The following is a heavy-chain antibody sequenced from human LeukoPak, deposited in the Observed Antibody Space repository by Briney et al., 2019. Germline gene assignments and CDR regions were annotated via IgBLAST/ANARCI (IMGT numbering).Heavy chain of an antibody. CDR3: ARAEYYDSSGYYEASYFDY. J-gene: IGHJ4*02. CDR2: ISSSSSYI. Sequence: GGSLRLPCAASGFTFSSYSMNWVRQAPGKGLEWVSSISSSSSYIYYADSVKGRFTISRDNAKNSLYLQMNSLRAEDTAVYYCARAEYYDSSGYYEASYFDYWGQGTLVTVSS. CDR1: GFTFSSYS. D-gene: IGHD3-22*01. V-gene: IGHV3-21*01.